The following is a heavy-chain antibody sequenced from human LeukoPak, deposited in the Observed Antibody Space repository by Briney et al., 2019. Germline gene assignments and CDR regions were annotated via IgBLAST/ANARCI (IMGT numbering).Heavy chain of an antibody. Sequence: SETLSLTCAVYGGSFSGYYWSWIRQPPGKGLEWIGEINHSGSTNYNPSLKSRVTISVDTSKNQFSLKLSSVTAADTAVYYCATTNVLLWFGELSKTAYFDYWGQGTLVTVSS. J-gene: IGHJ4*02. V-gene: IGHV4-34*01. D-gene: IGHD3-10*01. CDR1: GGSFSGYY. CDR2: INHSGST. CDR3: ATTNVLLWFGELSKTAYFDY.